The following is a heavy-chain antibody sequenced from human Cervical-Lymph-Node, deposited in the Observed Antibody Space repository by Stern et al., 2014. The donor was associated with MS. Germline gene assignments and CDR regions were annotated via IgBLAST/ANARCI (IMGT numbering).Heavy chain of an antibody. D-gene: IGHD6-13*01. V-gene: IGHV4-4*02. Sequence: VQLVESGPGLVKPSGTLSLTCAVSGDSISSSNLWSWVRQSPGKGLEWVGDIYHAGTTNYNSTLKSRLTISADNSKNQFSLKLTSVTAADTAVYYCVRALGSSSFRYWFDPWGQGTLVIVSS. J-gene: IGHJ5*02. CDR3: VRALGSSSFRYWFDP. CDR2: IYHAGTT. CDR1: GDSISSSNL.